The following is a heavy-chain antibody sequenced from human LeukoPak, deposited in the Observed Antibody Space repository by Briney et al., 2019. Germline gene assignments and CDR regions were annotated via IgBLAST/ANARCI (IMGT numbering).Heavy chain of an antibody. CDR3: AKDLGDYTGTFDP. Sequence: GGSLRLSCAASGFTFSSYAMSWVRQAPGKGLEWVAFIRYDGSNKYYADSVKGRFTISRDNSKNTLYLQMNSLRAEDTAVYYCAKDLGDYTGTFDPWGQGTLVTVSS. D-gene: IGHD4-17*01. J-gene: IGHJ5*02. CDR2: IRYDGSNK. V-gene: IGHV3-30*02. CDR1: GFTFSSYA.